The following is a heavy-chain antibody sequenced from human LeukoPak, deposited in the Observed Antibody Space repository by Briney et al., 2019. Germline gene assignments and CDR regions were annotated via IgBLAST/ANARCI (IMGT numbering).Heavy chain of an antibody. CDR3: ARYCSGGSCYGV. V-gene: IGHV3-48*01. CDR2: ISSSSSTI. D-gene: IGHD2-15*01. J-gene: IGHJ4*02. CDR1: GFTFSSYS. Sequence: GGSLRLSCAASGFTFSSYSMNWVRQAPGKGLEWVSYISSSSSTIYYADSVKGRFTISRDNAENSLYLQMNSLRAEDTAVYYCARYCSGGSCYGVWGQGTLVTVSS.